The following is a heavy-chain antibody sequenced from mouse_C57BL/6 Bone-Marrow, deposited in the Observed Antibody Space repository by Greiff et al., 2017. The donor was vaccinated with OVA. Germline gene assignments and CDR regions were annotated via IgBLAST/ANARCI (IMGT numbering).Heavy chain of an antibody. Sequence: QVQLQQSGPELVKPGASVKISCKASGYAFTSSWMNWVKQRHGKGLEWIGGIYPRDGDTNYNEKFKGKATLTADKSSSTAYMQLRSLTSEDSAVYFCARKDYGRGYDYWGQGTTLTVSS. CDR3: ARKDYGRGYDY. D-gene: IGHD1-1*01. V-gene: IGHV1-82*01. J-gene: IGHJ2*01. CDR1: GYAFTSSW. CDR2: IYPRDGDT.